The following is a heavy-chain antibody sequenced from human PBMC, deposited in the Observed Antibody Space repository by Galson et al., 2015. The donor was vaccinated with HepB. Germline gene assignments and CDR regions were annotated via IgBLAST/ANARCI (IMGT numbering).Heavy chain of an antibody. CDR1: GYIFTSKG. CDR2: ISTNSGDT. CDR3: ARDVDHRFDH. Sequence: SVKVSCKASGYIFTSKGISWVRQAPGQGLEWMGWISTNSGDTNYAQKFQGRVTKTTDTSTSTAYMELRSLRSDDTAVYYCARDVDHRFDHWGQGTLVTVSS. V-gene: IGHV1-18*01. J-gene: IGHJ4*02.